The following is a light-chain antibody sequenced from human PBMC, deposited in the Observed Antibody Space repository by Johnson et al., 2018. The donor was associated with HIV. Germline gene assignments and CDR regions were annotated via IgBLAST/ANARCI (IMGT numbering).Light chain of an antibody. Sequence: QSVLTQPPSMSAAPGQKVTISCSGSSSNIGHNYVSWYQQVPGTAPKLLIYDNNTRPSGIPDRFSGSKSGPSATLGITGLQTGDEADYYCGTWDSSLSAGVFGTGTKVTVL. CDR3: GTWDSSLSAGV. V-gene: IGLV1-51*01. CDR2: DNN. CDR1: SSNIGHNY. J-gene: IGLJ1*01.